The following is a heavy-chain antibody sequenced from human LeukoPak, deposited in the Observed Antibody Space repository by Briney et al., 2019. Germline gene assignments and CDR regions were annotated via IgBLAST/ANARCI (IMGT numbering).Heavy chain of an antibody. V-gene: IGHV4-39*01. CDR3: ARVSIVVVPAAIIDYYYYYMDV. CDR2: IYYSGST. D-gene: IGHD2-2*01. J-gene: IGHJ6*03. CDR1: GGSISSSSYY. Sequence: SETLSLTCTVSGGSISSSSYYWGWIRQPPGKGLEWIGSIYYSGSTYYNPSLKSRVTISVDTSKNQFSLKLSSVTAADTAVYDCARVSIVVVPAAIIDYYYYYMDVWGKGTTVTVSS.